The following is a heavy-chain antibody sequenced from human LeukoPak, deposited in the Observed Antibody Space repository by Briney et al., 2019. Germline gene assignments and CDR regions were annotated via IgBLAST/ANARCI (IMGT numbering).Heavy chain of an antibody. Sequence: ASVKVSCKASGYTFTGYYMHWVRQAPGQGLEWMGWINPNSGGTNYAQRFQGRVTMIRDTSISTAYMELSRLRSDDTAVYYCARDRSPGSSGTPPHYWGQGTLVTVSS. CDR2: INPNSGGT. CDR1: GYTFTGYY. D-gene: IGHD3-22*01. V-gene: IGHV1-2*02. CDR3: ARDRSPGSSGTPPHY. J-gene: IGHJ4*02.